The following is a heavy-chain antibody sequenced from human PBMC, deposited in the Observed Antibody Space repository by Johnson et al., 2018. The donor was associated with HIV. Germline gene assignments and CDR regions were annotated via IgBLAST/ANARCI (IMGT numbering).Heavy chain of an antibody. CDR3: AREGGGTLLLGDEGAFDI. J-gene: IGHJ3*02. D-gene: IGHD3-10*01. CDR1: GFTFSDYY. V-gene: IGHV3-30*03. Sequence: QVQLVESGGGVVRPGWSLRLSCAASGFTFSDYYMHWVRQAPGKGLEWVAIISYDGSNKYYADSVKGRFTISRDNSKNTLYLQMNSLRDEDTAVYYCAREGGGTLLLGDEGAFDIWGQGTMVTVSS. CDR2: ISYDGSNK.